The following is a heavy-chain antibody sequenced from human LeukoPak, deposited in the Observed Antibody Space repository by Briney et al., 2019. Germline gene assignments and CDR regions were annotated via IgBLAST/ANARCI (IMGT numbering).Heavy chain of an antibody. J-gene: IGHJ5*02. D-gene: IGHD2-8*01. CDR1: GGPFSGYY. CDR2: INHSGSF. Sequence: PSETLPLTFAVYGGPFSGYYWSWIRQAPGKGLEWIGEINHSGSFNYNPSLKSRLLILVDTSKNQFSLKLSSVTAADTAVYYCARVTYCTTTSCHPLGWFDPWGQGTRVTVSS. CDR3: ARVTYCTTTSCHPLGWFDP. V-gene: IGHV4-34*01.